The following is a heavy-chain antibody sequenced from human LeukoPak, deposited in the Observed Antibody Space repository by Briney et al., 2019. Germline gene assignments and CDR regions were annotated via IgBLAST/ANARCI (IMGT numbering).Heavy chain of an antibody. J-gene: IGHJ5*02. CDR1: GYTFTSYD. Sequence: ASVKVSCKASGYTFTSYDINWVRQATGQGLEWMGWMNPNSGNTNYAQKLQGRVTMTTDTSTSTAYMELRSLRSDDTAVYYCAREGQYSSSYYNWFDPWGQGTLVTVSS. V-gene: IGHV1-18*01. CDR3: AREGQYSSSYYNWFDP. CDR2: MNPNSGNT. D-gene: IGHD6-13*01.